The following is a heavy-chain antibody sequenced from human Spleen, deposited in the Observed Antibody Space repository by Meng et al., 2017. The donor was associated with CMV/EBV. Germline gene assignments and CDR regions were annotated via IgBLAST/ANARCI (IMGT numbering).Heavy chain of an antibody. V-gene: IGHV1-2*02. CDR1: FTAQY. CDR3: ARSGVYMVRGATHLPASDY. J-gene: IGHJ4*02. Sequence: FTAQYCHWVRQAPGQGLEWMGWIHPHRGDTNYAQQFQGRVTLTRDTSINTGYMELTRLTSDDTAVYYCARSGVYMVRGATHLPASDYWGQGTLVTVSS. CDR2: IHPHRGDT. D-gene: IGHD3-10*01.